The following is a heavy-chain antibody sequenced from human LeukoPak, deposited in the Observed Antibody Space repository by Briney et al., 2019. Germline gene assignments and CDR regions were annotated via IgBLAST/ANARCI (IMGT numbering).Heavy chain of an antibody. Sequence: SQTLSLTCTVSGGSISSGSYYWSRIRQPAGKGLVWIGRIYTSGSTNYNPSLKSRVTISVDTSKNQFSLKLSSVTAADTAVYYCARASKDYYDSSGYIGYWGHGPLVTVSS. D-gene: IGHD3-22*01. V-gene: IGHV4-61*02. CDR1: GGSISSGSYY. J-gene: IGHJ4*01. CDR3: ARASKDYYDSSGYIGY. CDR2: IYTSGST.